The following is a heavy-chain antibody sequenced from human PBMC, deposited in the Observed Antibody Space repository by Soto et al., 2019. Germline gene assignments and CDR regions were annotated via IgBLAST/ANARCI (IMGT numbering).Heavy chain of an antibody. D-gene: IGHD3-10*01. CDR3: ARGGGFDSFDY. J-gene: IGHJ4*02. CDR2: INHLETT. Sequence: QLQLHMSGSGLVKPSQTLSLTCTVSGASITYGAYSWSWIRQTPGKGLEWIGYINHLETTFYNPSFESRLTLSIDRIKNQFSLKLKSMSAADRAVYFCARGGGFDSFDYWGQGILVTVSS. CDR1: GASITYGAYS. V-gene: IGHV4-30-2*01.